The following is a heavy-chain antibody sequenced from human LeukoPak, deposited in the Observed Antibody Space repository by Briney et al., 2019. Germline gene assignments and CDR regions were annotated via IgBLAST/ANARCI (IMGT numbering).Heavy chain of an antibody. CDR1: GGSFSGYY. Sequence: SETLSLTCAVYGGSFSGYYWSWIRQPPGKGLEWIGEINHSGSINYSPSLKSRVTISVDTSKNQFSLKLSSVTAADTAVYYCARVPVDDSSSYLYFYYYGMDVWGQGTTVTVPS. V-gene: IGHV4-34*01. CDR2: INHSGSI. D-gene: IGHD3-22*01. CDR3: ARVPVDDSSSYLYFYYYGMDV. J-gene: IGHJ6*02.